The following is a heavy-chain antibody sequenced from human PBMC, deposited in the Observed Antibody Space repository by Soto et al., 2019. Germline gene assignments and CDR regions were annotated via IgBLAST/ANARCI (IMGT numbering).Heavy chain of an antibody. J-gene: IGHJ6*02. CDR1: GGSISSSSYY. V-gene: IGHV4-39*01. Sequence: PSETLSLTCTVSGGSISSSSYYWGWIRQPPGKGLEWTGSIYYSGSTYYNPSLKSRVTISVDTSKNQFSLKLSSVTAADTAVYYCAGFWSGYYTGYYYYYGMDVWGQGTTVTVSS. CDR2: IYYSGST. D-gene: IGHD3-3*01. CDR3: AGFWSGYYTGYYYYYGMDV.